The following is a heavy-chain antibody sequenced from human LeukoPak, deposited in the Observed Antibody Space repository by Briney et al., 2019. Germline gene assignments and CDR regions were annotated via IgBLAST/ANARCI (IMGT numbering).Heavy chain of an antibody. CDR3: ARAGDTAMVLPDYYFDY. V-gene: IGHV4-59*01. CDR1: GGSISSYY. Sequence: PSETLSLTCTVSGGSISSYYWSWIRQPPGKGLEWIGYIYYSGSTNYNPSLKSRVTISVDTSKNQFSLKLSSVTAADTAVYYCARAGDTAMVLPDYYFDYWGQGTLVTVSS. CDR2: IYYSGST. J-gene: IGHJ4*02. D-gene: IGHD5-18*01.